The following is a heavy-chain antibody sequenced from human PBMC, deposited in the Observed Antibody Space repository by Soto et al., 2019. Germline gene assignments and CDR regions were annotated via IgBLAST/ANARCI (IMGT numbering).Heavy chain of an antibody. J-gene: IGHJ4*02. CDR3: AKDLSWGQCDY. V-gene: IGHV3-74*03. CDR2: IKTDGTAT. CDR1: GFTFSSYW. D-gene: IGHD3-16*01. Sequence: GGSLRLSCAASGFTFSSYWMHWVRQDAGKGLLWVSSIKTDGTATQYADSVKGRFTVSRDNAKNTLYLQMNSLRAEDTAVYYCAKDLSWGQCDYWGQGALVTVSS.